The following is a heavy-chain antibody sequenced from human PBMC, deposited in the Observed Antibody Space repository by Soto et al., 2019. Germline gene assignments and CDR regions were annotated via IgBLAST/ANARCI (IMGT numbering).Heavy chain of an antibody. Sequence: LGESLKISCKGSGYSFTTYWIGWVRQMPGKGLEWMGIIYPGDSDTRYNPSFKGQVTISVDKSISTAYLQWSGLKASDTAIYYCARTITIFGVTPGPWGQGTLVTVSS. CDR3: ARTITIFGVTPGP. CDR1: GYSFTTYW. V-gene: IGHV5-51*01. D-gene: IGHD3-3*01. J-gene: IGHJ5*02. CDR2: IYPGDSDT.